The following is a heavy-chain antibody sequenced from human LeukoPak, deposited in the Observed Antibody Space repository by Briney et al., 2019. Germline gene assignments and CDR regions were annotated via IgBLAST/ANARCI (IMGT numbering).Heavy chain of an antibody. CDR3: ASCLYGSGCYYHQVWFDT. CDR2: ISAYNDNT. J-gene: IGHJ5*02. Sequence: ASVKVSCKASGYTFTSYVISGVRQAPGQGLEWMGWISAYNDNTNNAQKLQGRVTMTPDTSKSTAYMELRSLRSDDTAVYYCASCLYGSGCYYHQVWFDTWGQGTLVTVSS. D-gene: IGHD3-10*01. CDR1: GYTFTSYV. V-gene: IGHV1-18*04.